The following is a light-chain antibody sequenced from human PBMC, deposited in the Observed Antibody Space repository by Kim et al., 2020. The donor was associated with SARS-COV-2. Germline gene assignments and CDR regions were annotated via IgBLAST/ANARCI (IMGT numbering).Light chain of an antibody. CDR2: DNN. Sequence: SVLTQPPSVSAAPGQKVTISCSGSSSNIGNNYVSWYQQLPGTAPKLLIYDNNKRPSGIPDRFSGSKSGTSATLGITGLQTGDEADYYCGTWDSSLSANWVFGGGTQLTVL. J-gene: IGLJ3*02. CDR3: GTWDSSLSANWV. CDR1: SSNIGNNY. V-gene: IGLV1-51*01.